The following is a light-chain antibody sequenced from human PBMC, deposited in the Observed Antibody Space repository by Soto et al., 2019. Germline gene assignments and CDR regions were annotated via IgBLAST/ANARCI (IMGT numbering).Light chain of an antibody. J-gene: IGLJ2*01. CDR2: EGT. Sequence: QSALTQPASVSGSPGQSITISCTGTSSDVGSYNLVSWYQQHPDKAPKHMIYEGTKRPSRVSDRFSGSKSGNTASLTISGLQAEDEADYYCCSYAGSTTVVFGGGTKLTVL. CDR3: CSYAGSTTVV. V-gene: IGLV2-23*01. CDR1: SSDVGSYNL.